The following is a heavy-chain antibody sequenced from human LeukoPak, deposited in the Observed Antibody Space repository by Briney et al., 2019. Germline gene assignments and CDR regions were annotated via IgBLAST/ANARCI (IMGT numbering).Heavy chain of an antibody. CDR1: GYCISSGYY. D-gene: IGHD3-22*01. V-gene: IGHV4-38-2*02. CDR2: IYHSGST. Sequence: SETLSLTCTVSGYCISSGYYWGWIRQPPGKGLEWIGSIYHSGSTYYNPSLKSRVTISVDTSKNQFSLKLSSVTAADTAVYYCARENTPPSGFYYYYMDVWGKGTTVTVSS. J-gene: IGHJ6*03. CDR3: ARENTPPSGFYYYYMDV.